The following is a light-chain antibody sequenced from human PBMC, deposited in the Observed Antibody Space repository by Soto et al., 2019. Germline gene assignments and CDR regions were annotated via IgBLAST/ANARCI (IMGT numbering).Light chain of an antibody. J-gene: IGKJ1*01. CDR1: QSVSGY. CDR2: GAS. V-gene: IGKV3-15*01. Sequence: VLTQSPVTLSLYPGARATLSCRASQSVSGYLVWYQQKPGQAPLLLIYGASTRATGIPARFSGSGSGTEFTLTISSLQSEDFAVYYCQQYNNWPTWTFGQGTKVEIK. CDR3: QQYNNWPTWT.